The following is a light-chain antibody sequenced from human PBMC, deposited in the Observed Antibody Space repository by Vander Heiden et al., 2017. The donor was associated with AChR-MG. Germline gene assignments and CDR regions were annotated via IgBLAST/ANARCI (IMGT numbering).Light chain of an antibody. Sequence: DIVMTQSPDSLAVSLGERATINCKSSQSVLYSSNNKNYLAWYQQKPGQTPKLLIDWASTRESGVPDRFSGSGSETDFTLTISSLQAEDVAVYYCQQHYATSFTFGPGTKVDLK. V-gene: IGKV4-1*01. J-gene: IGKJ3*01. CDR2: WAS. CDR3: QQHYATSFT. CDR1: QSVLYSSNNKNY.